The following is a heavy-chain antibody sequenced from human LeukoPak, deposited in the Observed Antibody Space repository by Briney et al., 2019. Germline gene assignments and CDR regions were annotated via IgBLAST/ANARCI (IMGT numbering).Heavy chain of an antibody. CDR3: ARSRYTRGPIYYYYGMGV. D-gene: IGHD2-2*02. Sequence: SGGSLRLSCAASGFTFSSYSMNWVRQAPGKGLEWVSYISSSSSTIYYADSVKGRFTISRDNAKNSLYLQMNSLRAEDTAVYYCARSRYTRGPIYYYYGMGVWGQGTTVTVSS. J-gene: IGHJ6*02. V-gene: IGHV3-48*01. CDR1: GFTFSSYS. CDR2: ISSSSSTI.